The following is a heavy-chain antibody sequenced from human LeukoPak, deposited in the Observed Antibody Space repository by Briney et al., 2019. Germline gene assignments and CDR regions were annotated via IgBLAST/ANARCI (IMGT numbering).Heavy chain of an antibody. CDR1: GFTFSDYY. D-gene: IGHD1-26*01. J-gene: IGHJ4*02. CDR3: ARDRIVGATWNDY. Sequence: GGSLTLSCAASGFTFSDYYMSWIRQAPGKGLEWVSYISRSGSSIDYADSVKGRFTISRDNVKNSLYLQMHSLRAEDTAVYYCARDRIVGATWNDYWGQGTLVTVSS. V-gene: IGHV3-11*01. CDR2: ISRSGSSI.